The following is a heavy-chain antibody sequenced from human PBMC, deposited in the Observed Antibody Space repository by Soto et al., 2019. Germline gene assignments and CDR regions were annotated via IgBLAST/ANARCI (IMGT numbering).Heavy chain of an antibody. CDR2: IYDSGNT. Sequence: KPSETLSLTCTVSGGSISSGDDYWSWIRQPPGKGLEWIGYIYDSGNTYYNPSLKSRVTISIDTSKNQFSLNLSSVTAADTAVYYCARGHDFWSGYYPYWGQGTLVTVSS. CDR3: ARGHDFWSGYYPY. CDR1: GGSISSGDDY. J-gene: IGHJ4*02. V-gene: IGHV4-30-4*01. D-gene: IGHD3-3*01.